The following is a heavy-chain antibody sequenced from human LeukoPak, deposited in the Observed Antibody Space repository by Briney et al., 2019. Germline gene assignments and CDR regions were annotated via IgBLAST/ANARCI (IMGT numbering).Heavy chain of an antibody. Sequence: SGTLSLTCAVYGGSFSGYYWSWIRQPPGKGLEWIGEINHSGSTNYNPSLKSRVTISVDTSKNQFSLKLSSVTAADTAVYYCARVQAVWRSYYYYYMDVWGKGTTVTVSS. J-gene: IGHJ6*03. D-gene: IGHD3-3*01. CDR1: GGSFSGYY. V-gene: IGHV4-34*01. CDR2: INHSGST. CDR3: ARVQAVWRSYYYYYMDV.